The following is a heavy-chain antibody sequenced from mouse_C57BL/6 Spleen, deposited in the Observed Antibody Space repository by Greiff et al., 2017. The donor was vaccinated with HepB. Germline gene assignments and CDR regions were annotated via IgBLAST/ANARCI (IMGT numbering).Heavy chain of an antibody. D-gene: IGHD1-1*01. CDR3: ARAYGSMYAMDY. Sequence: QVQLQQSGAELARPGASVKLSCKASGYTFTSYGISWVKQRTGQGLEWIGAIYPRSGNTYYNEKFKGTATLTADKSSSTAYMELRSLTSEDSAVYFCARAYGSMYAMDYWGQGTSVTVSS. CDR2: IYPRSGNT. V-gene: IGHV1-81*01. J-gene: IGHJ4*01. CDR1: GYTFTSYG.